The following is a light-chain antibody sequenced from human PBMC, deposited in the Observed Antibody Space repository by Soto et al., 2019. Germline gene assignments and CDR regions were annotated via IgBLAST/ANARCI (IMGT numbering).Light chain of an antibody. J-gene: IGLJ3*02. Sequence: SYELTQAHSVSMAPGHTAKITCWGDKIGITSVHWCQQKSGQAPVLVLYHDESRPSGITERFSGSNAGNTATLTISRFEAGDEADYYCQVWDIHTSHWVFGGGTKLTVL. CDR3: QVWDIHTSHWV. V-gene: IGLV3-21*02. CDR1: KIGITS. CDR2: HDE.